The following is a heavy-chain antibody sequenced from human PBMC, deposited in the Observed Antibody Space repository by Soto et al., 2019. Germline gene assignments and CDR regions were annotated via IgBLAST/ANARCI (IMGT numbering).Heavy chain of an antibody. V-gene: IGHV2-5*01. D-gene: IGHD2-8*02. Sequence: QITLKESGPTLVRPTQTLTLTCTFSGFSLTTSGMGVGWIRQPPGKALEWLALIYWNDDKRYSPSLKNRLTITKDTSKNQVILTMTDMDPVDTATYYCAHRRPYTYWVFYDTGGNFDYWGQGTLVTVSS. CDR1: GFSLTTSGMG. CDR3: AHRRPYTYWVFYDTGGNFDY. J-gene: IGHJ4*02. CDR2: IYWNDDK.